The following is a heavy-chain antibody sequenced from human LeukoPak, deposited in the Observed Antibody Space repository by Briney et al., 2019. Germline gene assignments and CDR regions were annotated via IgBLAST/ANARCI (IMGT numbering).Heavy chain of an antibody. CDR1: GFTFSSYS. J-gene: IGHJ2*01. D-gene: IGHD3-22*01. CDR2: ISSSSSYI. CDR3: AKVGITMIVVVREYWYFDL. V-gene: IGHV3-21*04. Sequence: GGSLRLSCAASGFTFSSYSMNWVRQAPGKGLEWVSSISSSSSYIYYADSVKGRFTISRDNAKNSLYLQMNSLRAEDTAVYYCAKVGITMIVVVREYWYFDLWGRGTLVTVSS.